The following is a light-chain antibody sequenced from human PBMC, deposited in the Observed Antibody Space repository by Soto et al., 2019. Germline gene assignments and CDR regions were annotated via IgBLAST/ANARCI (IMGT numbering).Light chain of an antibody. CDR1: SSDVGRYNY. CDR2: EVN. Sequence: QSALTQPPSASGSPGQSVTISCTGTSSDVGRYNYVSWYQQHPGKAPKLMIYEVNKRPSEVPDRFSGSKSGNTASLTVSGLQADDEADYYCSSYTGTTIGVFGGGTKVTVL. V-gene: IGLV2-8*01. CDR3: SSYTGTTIGV. J-gene: IGLJ3*02.